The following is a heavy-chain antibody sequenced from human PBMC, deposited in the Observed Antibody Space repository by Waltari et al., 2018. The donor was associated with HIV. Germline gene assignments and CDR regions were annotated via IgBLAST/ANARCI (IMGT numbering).Heavy chain of an antibody. V-gene: IGHV4-39*01. Sequence: QLQLQESGPGLVKPSETLSLTCTVSGGSISSSSYYWGWLRQPPGKGLEWIGSIYYSGSTYYNPSLKSRVTISVDTSKNQFSLKLSSVTAADTAVYYCARAGRVTMIVVVITTGDAFDIWGQGTMVTVSS. CDR3: ARAGRVTMIVVVITTGDAFDI. CDR1: GGSISSSSYY. CDR2: IYYSGST. J-gene: IGHJ3*02. D-gene: IGHD3-22*01.